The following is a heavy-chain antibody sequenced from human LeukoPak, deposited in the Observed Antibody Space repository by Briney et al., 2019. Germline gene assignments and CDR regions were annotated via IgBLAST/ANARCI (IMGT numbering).Heavy chain of an antibody. J-gene: IGHJ4*02. CDR3: ARVISTDYYVGY. CDR2: ITHSGYE. V-gene: IGHV3-21*01. D-gene: IGHD3-22*01. CDR1: GFTFSSYS. Sequence: GGSLRLSCAASGFTFSSYSMNWVRQAPGKGLEWVSSITHSGYEYYADSVRGRFTISRDNAKNSLYLQMNSLRAEDTAVYYCARVISTDYYVGYWGLGTLVTVSS.